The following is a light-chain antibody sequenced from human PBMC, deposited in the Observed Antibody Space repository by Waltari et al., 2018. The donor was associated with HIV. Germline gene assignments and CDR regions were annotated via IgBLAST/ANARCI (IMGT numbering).Light chain of an antibody. CDR2: NND. V-gene: IGLV1-44*01. CDR1: PSNIGGNS. J-gene: IGLJ2*01. Sequence: SLLTQPPSVSGAPGQRVNISCSGGPSNIGGNSVNWYRQLPGTAPILLIYNNDQRPSIVPVRFSGSKSATSASLVISGLQSDDEADYYCATWDDTMSVVFGGGTRLTVL. CDR3: ATWDDTMSVV.